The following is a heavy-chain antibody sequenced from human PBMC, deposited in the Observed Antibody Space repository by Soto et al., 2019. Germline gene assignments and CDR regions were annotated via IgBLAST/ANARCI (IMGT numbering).Heavy chain of an antibody. CDR2: ISAYNGNT. Sequence: QVQLVQSGAEVKKPGASVKVSCKASGYTFTSYGISWVRQAPGQGLEWMGWISAYNGNTNYAQKLQGRVTMTQDPSRGTAYRGLGGLSAADTAVYYWARDRLGGLLEPSWFAPWGQETRVTLSS. CDR1: GYTFTSYG. J-gene: IGHJ5*02. V-gene: IGHV1-18*04. D-gene: IGHD1-26*01. CDR3: ARDRLGGLLEPSWFAP.